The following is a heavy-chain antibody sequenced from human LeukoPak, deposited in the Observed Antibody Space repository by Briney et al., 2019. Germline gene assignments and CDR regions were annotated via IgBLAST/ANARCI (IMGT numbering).Heavy chain of an antibody. J-gene: IGHJ4*02. CDR3: TRTARSYNYDVWSGYSAD. CDR1: GFSFSNYW. V-gene: IGHV3-7*01. Sequence: PGGSLRLSCAASGFSFSNYWMRWVRQAPGKGLEWVADIEQDGGEKYYVDSVKGRFTISRDNAKNSLYLQMSSLRAEDTAVYYCTRTARSYNYDVWSGYSADWGQGTLVTVSS. CDR2: IEQDGGEK. D-gene: IGHD3-3*01.